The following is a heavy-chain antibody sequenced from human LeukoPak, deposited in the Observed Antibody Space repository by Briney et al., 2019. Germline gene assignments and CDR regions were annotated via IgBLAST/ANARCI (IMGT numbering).Heavy chain of an antibody. Sequence: PSETLSLTCTVSGGSISGYYWSWIRQRSGRGLEWIGYIYYSGSTNYNPSLKSRVTLSVDTSNNQCSLKLNSVTAADTAVYYCSRNGPPYYYYYMDVWGKGTTVTVSS. CDR2: IYYSGST. CDR1: GGSISGYY. D-gene: IGHD1-14*01. V-gene: IGHV4-59*01. J-gene: IGHJ6*03. CDR3: SRNGPPYYYYYMDV.